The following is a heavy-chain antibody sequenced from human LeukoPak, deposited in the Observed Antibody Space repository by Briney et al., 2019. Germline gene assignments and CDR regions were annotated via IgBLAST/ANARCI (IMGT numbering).Heavy chain of an antibody. V-gene: IGHV4-39*07. CDR1: GGSINSSSYY. CDR2: IYYSGST. CDR3: ARVGGWIKGSSSIFDY. J-gene: IGHJ4*02. Sequence: PSETLSLTCTVSGGSINSSSYYWGWIRQPPGKGLEWIGSIYYSGSTYYNPSLKSRVTISVDTSKNQFSLKLSSVTAADTAVYYCARVGGWIKGSSSIFDYWGQGTLVTVSS. D-gene: IGHD6-6*01.